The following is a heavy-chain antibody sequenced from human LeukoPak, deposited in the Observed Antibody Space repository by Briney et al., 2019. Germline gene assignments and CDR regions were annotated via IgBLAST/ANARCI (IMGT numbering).Heavy chain of an antibody. J-gene: IGHJ4*02. D-gene: IGHD1-7*01. CDR2: INTSGGNT. CDR1: GFTFSSNA. Sequence: PGGSLRLSCAASGFTFSSNAMSWVRQAPGKGLEWVSGINTSGGNTYYADSVKGRFTISRDNSKNTLSLQMNSLRAEDTGAYYCAKNYRYFDYWGQGTLVTVSS. CDR3: AKNYRYFDY. V-gene: IGHV3-23*01.